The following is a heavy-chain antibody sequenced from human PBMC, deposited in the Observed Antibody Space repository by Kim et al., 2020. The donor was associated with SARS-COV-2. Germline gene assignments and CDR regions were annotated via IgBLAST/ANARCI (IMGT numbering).Heavy chain of an antibody. J-gene: IGHJ4*02. Sequence: ASVKVSCKASGYTFTSYDINWVRQATGQGLEWMGWMNPNSGNTGYAQKFQGRVTMTRNTSISTAYMELSSLRSEDTAVYYCALPPHRGYCSSTSCSRMGGWGQGTLVTVSS. CDR3: ALPPHRGYCSSTSCSRMGG. CDR1: GYTFTSYD. V-gene: IGHV1-8*01. D-gene: IGHD2-2*01. CDR2: MNPNSGNT.